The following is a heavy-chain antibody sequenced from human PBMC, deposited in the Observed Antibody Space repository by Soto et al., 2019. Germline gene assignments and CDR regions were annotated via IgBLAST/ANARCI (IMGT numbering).Heavy chain of an antibody. D-gene: IGHD2-2*01. CDR1: GGSISSSSYY. CDR2: VYYNGNT. J-gene: IGHJ4*02. V-gene: IGHV4-39*01. CDR3: ARRYFRNTSCYVFDY. Sequence: QLQLQESGPGLVKPSETLSLTCSVSGGSISSSSYYWGWIRQPPGKGLEWIASVYYNGNTYSYNPSLKSRVTISVDTSNSPFSLRLTSVTAADTAVYYCARRYFRNTSCYVFDYWGQGTLVTVSS.